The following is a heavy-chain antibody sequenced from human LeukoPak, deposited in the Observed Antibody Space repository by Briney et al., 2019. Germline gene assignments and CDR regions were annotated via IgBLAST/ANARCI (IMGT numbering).Heavy chain of an antibody. V-gene: IGHV5-51*01. Sequence: GESLQISCQASGSTFTSYWIGWARQLPGKGLEWMGIIYPVDSDTSYSPSFKGQVTISADKSISTAYLQWTSLKPSDTAMHYCTAAEGYGSSTSCYGAEYFQHWGQGTLVTVSS. CDR2: IYPVDSDT. D-gene: IGHD2-2*01. CDR3: TAAEGYGSSTSCYGAEYFQH. CDR1: GSTFTSYW. J-gene: IGHJ1*01.